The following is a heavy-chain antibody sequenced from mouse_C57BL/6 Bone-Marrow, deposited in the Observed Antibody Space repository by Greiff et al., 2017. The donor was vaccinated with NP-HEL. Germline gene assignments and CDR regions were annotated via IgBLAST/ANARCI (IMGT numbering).Heavy chain of an antibody. J-gene: IGHJ2*01. CDR2: IYPGDGDT. CDR3: ARVWLPYYFDY. D-gene: IGHD2-2*01. CDR1: GYAFSSSW. Sequence: QVQLKQSGPELVKPGASVKISCKASGYAFSSSWMNWVKQRPGTGLEWIGRIYPGDGDTNYNGKFKGKATLTADKSSSTAYMQLSSLTSEDSAVYFCARVWLPYYFDYWGQGTTLTVSS. V-gene: IGHV1-82*01.